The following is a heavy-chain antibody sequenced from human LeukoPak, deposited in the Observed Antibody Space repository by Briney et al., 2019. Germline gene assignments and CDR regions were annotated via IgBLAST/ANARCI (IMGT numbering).Heavy chain of an antibody. CDR3: ARSYYDILTGYYPPIY. D-gene: IGHD3-9*01. J-gene: IGHJ4*02. Sequence: ASVKVSCKASGYTFTGYYMHWVRQAPGQGLEWMGWINPNSGGTNYAQKFQGRVTMTRDTSISTAYMELSRLRSDDTAVYYCARSYYDILTGYYPPIYWGQGTLVTVSS. CDR1: GYTFTGYY. CDR2: INPNSGGT. V-gene: IGHV1-2*02.